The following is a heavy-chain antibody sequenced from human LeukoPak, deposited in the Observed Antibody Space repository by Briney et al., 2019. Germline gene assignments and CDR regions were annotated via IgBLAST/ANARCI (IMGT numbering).Heavy chain of an antibody. D-gene: IGHD6-6*01. Sequence: SETLSLTCTVSGGSISSYYWSWIRQPPGKGLEWIGYIYYSGSTNYNPSLKSRVTISVDTSKNQFSLKLSSVTAADTAVYYCARAYSSSPYYFDYWGQGTLVTVS. CDR3: ARAYSSSPYYFDY. V-gene: IGHV4-59*01. J-gene: IGHJ4*02. CDR1: GGSISSYY. CDR2: IYYSGST.